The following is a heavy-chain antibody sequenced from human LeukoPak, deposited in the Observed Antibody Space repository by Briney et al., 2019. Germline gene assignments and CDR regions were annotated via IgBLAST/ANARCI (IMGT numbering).Heavy chain of an antibody. CDR3: ARPTSVSGSSYYYMDV. V-gene: IGHV5-51*01. D-gene: IGHD6-25*01. CDR1: GYSFPLHW. Sequence: GESLKISCQGSGYSFPLHWIAWVRQMPGKGLECMGIIYPDDSDTRYSPSFQGQVTISADKSISTAYLQWSSLKASDSAMYYCARPTSVSGSSYYYMDVWGKGTTVTVSS. CDR2: IYPDDSDT. J-gene: IGHJ6*03.